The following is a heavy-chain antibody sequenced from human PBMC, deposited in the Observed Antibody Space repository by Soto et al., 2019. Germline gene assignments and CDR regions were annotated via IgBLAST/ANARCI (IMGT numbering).Heavy chain of an antibody. J-gene: IGHJ4*02. CDR3: AKDKRREKFGELPYYFDY. D-gene: IGHD3-10*01. V-gene: IGHV3-23*01. Sequence: GGSLRLSCAASGFTFSSYAMSWVRQAPGKGLEWVSAISGSGGSTYYADSVKGRFTISRDNSKNTLYLQMNSLRAEDTAVYYCAKDKRREKFGELPYYFDYWGQGTLVTVSS. CDR1: GFTFSSYA. CDR2: ISGSGGST.